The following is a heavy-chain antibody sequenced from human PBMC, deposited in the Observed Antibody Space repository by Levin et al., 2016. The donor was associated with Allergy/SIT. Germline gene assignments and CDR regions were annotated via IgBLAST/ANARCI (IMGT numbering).Heavy chain of an antibody. CDR2: IIPILGIA. V-gene: IGHV1-69*04. CDR3: ARGEYDFWSGFPLFDY. J-gene: IGHJ4*02. Sequence: SVKVSCKASGGTFSSYAISWVRQAPGQGLEWMGRIIPILGIANYAQKFQGRVTITADKSTSTAYMELSSLRSEDTAVYYCARGEYDFWSGFPLFDYWGQGTLVTVSS. D-gene: IGHD3-3*01. CDR1: GGTFSSYA.